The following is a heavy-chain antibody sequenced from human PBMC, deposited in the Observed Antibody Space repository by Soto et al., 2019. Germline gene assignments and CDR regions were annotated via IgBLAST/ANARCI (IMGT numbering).Heavy chain of an antibody. V-gene: IGHV4-59*01. CDR2: IYYSGST. CDR1: GGSISIYY. J-gene: IGHJ4*02. D-gene: IGHD3-16*02. CDR3: ARSGLYYDYVWGSYRPRYYFDY. Sequence: SETLSLTCTVSGGSISIYYWSWIRQPPGKGLEWIGYIYYSGSTNYNPSLKSRVTISVDTSKNQFSLKLSSVTAADTAVYYCARSGLYYDYVWGSYRPRYYFDYWGQGTLVTVSS.